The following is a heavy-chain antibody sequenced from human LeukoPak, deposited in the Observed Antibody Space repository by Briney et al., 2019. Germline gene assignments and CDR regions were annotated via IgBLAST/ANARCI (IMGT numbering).Heavy chain of an antibody. J-gene: IGHJ4*02. CDR1: GYSFTSYW. CDR2: IYPGDSDT. CDR3: ARRGTETTSYYYGSGSYYLDY. D-gene: IGHD3-10*01. V-gene: IGHV5-51*01. Sequence: GESLKISCKGSGYSFTSYWIGWVRQMPGKGLEWMGIIYPGDSDTRYSPSFQGQVTISADKSISTAYLQWSSLKASDTAMYYCARRGTETTSYYYGSGSYYLDYWGQGTLVTVSS.